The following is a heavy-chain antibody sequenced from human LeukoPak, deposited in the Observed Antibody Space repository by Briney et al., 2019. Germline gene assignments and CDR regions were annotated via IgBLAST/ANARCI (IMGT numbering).Heavy chain of an antibody. CDR3: XXQGLWEDYYYMDV. CDR1: GFTFRSYW. CDR2: ISSSGSTI. V-gene: IGHV3-11*04. Sequence: GGSLRLSCAASGFTFRSYWMSWIRQAPGKGLEWVSYISSSGSTIYYADSVKGRFTISRDNAKNSLYLQMNSLRAEDTAVYYXXXQGLWEDYYYMDVWGKGTTVTVSS. J-gene: IGHJ6*03. D-gene: IGHD5-18*01.